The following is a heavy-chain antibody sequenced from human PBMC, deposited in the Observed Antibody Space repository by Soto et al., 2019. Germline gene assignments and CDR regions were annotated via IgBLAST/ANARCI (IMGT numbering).Heavy chain of an antibody. Sequence: GGSLRLSCAVSGFTFNNYAMHWVRQAPGKGLEWVAFISYDGSDKYYGDSVKGRFTISRDKSRNTLFLQMNSLRPEDTAVYYCAKDSSEGYFDYWGQGTLVTSPQ. CDR2: ISYDGSDK. J-gene: IGHJ4*02. V-gene: IGHV3-30*18. CDR1: GFTFNNYA. CDR3: AKDSSEGYFDY.